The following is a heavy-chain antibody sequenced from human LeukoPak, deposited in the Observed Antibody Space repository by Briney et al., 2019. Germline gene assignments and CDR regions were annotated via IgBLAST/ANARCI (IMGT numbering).Heavy chain of an antibody. J-gene: IGHJ6*02. D-gene: IGHD3-16*02. CDR2: ISSKGGTK. Sequence: QPGGSLRLSCAASGFTLSSHEVNWVRQAPGKGLEWISYISSKGGTKYYADSVKGRFTISRDNAKKSLYLQMNSLRAEDTAVYFCERVPYDYVSGNYRSDYYNMDVWGQGTTVTVSS. V-gene: IGHV3-48*03. CDR3: ERVPYDYVSGNYRSDYYNMDV. CDR1: GFTLSSHE.